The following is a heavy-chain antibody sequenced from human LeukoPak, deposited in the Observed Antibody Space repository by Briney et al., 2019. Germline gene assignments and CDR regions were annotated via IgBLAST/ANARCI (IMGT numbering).Heavy chain of an antibody. J-gene: IGHJ4*02. V-gene: IGHV3-21*01. Sequence: PGGSLRLSCAASGFTLSSYSMNWVRQAPGKGLEWVSSISSSSSYVYYADSVKGRFTISRDNAKNSLYLQMNSLRAEDTAVYYCARDRPGYCTNGVCYAPLHYWGQGTLVTVSS. CDR2: ISSSSSYV. D-gene: IGHD2-8*01. CDR3: ARDRPGYCTNGVCYAPLHY. CDR1: GFTLSSYS.